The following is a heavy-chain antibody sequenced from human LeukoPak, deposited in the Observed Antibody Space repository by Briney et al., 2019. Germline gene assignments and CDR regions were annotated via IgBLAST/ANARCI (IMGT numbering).Heavy chain of an antibody. V-gene: IGHV4-39*01. J-gene: IGHJ6*02. D-gene: IGHD4-17*01. Sequence: SETLSLTCAVYGGSFSGYYWGWIRQPPGKGLEWIGSIYYSGSTYYNPSLKSRITISVDTSKNRFSLKLSSVTAADTAVYYCASEDGDQTTSYYYYYGMDVWGQGTTVTVSS. CDR2: IYYSGST. CDR3: ASEDGDQTTSYYYYYGMDV. CDR1: GGSFSGYY.